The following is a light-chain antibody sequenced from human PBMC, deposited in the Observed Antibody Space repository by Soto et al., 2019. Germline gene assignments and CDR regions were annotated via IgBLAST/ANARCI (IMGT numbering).Light chain of an antibody. CDR3: QQRSNWPLT. Sequence: VFTHSPATLSLSPGERATLSCRASQSVSSYLAWYQQKPGQAPRLLIYDASNRATGIPARFSGSGSGTDFTLTISSLEPEDFAVYYCQQRSNWPLTFGGGTRWIS. V-gene: IGKV3-11*01. CDR2: DAS. J-gene: IGKJ4*01. CDR1: QSVSSY.